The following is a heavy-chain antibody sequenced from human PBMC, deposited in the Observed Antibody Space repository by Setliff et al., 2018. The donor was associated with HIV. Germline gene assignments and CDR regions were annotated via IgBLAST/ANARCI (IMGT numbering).Heavy chain of an antibody. CDR3: ARDGPLEGSDYFTRFDY. J-gene: IGHJ4*02. V-gene: IGHV4-39*07. Sequence: SETLSLTCTVSGGSISSSSYYWGWIRQPPGKGLEWIGSSYYSGSTDHNPSLKRRVSISIDKSKNQFSLKLSSVTAADTAVYYCARDGPLEGSDYFTRFDYWGQGTLVTVSS. CDR2: SYYSGST. D-gene: IGHD3-3*01. CDR1: GGSISSSSYY.